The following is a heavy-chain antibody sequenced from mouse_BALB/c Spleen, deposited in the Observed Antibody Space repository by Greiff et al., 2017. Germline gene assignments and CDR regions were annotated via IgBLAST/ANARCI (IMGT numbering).Heavy chain of an antibody. V-gene: IGHV1-7*01. CDR1: GYTFTSYW. CDR2: INPSTGYT. D-gene: IGHD1-1*01. Sequence: QVQLQQSGAELAKPGASVKMSCKASGYTFTSYWMHWVKQRPGQGLEWIGYINPSTGYTEYNQKFKDKATLTADKSSSTAYMQLSSLTSEDSAVYYCARGEEFITTVVGAMDYWGQGTSVTVSS. CDR3: ARGEEFITTVVGAMDY. J-gene: IGHJ4*01.